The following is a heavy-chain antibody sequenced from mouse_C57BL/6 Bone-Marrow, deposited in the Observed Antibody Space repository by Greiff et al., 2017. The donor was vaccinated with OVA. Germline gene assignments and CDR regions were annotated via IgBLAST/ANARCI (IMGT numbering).Heavy chain of an antibody. V-gene: IGHV1-5*01. CDR1: GNTFTSSW. CDR3: TREALYYYGSSLYWYFDV. CDR2: IYPGNSDT. D-gene: IGHD1-1*01. J-gene: IGHJ1*03. Sequence: VQLKESGTVLARPGASVKISCKTSGNTFTSSWMHWVKPGPGQGLEWIGAIYPGNSDTSYNQKFKGKAKLTAVTSASTAYMELSSLTNEDSAVYYCTREALYYYGSSLYWYFDVWGTGTTVTASS.